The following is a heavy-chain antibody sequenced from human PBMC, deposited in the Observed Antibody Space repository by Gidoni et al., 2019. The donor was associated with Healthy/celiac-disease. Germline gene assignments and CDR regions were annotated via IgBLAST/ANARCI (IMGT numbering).Heavy chain of an antibody. CDR3: ARRGYSGYEPWGDAFDI. CDR2: IYYSGST. J-gene: IGHJ3*02. Sequence: QLQLQESGPGLVKPSETLSLTCTVSGGSISSSSYYWGWIRQPPGKGLEWIGSIYYSGSTYYNPSLKSRVTISVDTSKNQFSLKLSSVTAADTAVYYCARRGYSGYEPWGDAFDIWGQGTMVTVSS. CDR1: GGSISSSSYY. D-gene: IGHD5-12*01. V-gene: IGHV4-39*01.